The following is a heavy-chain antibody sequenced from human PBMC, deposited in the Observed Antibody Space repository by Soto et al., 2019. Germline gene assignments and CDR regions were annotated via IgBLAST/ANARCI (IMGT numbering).Heavy chain of an antibody. CDR3: ARGNESGYDYGYYYYYYGMDV. J-gene: IGHJ6*02. D-gene: IGHD5-12*01. CDR2: IYYSAST. CDR1: GGSISSYY. V-gene: IGHV4-59*12. Sequence: SETLSLTCTVSGGSISSYYWSWIRQPPGKGLEWIGYIYYSASTNYNPSLKSRVTISVDTSKNQFSLKLSSVTAADTAVYYCARGNESGYDYGYYYYYYGMDVWGQGTTVTVSS.